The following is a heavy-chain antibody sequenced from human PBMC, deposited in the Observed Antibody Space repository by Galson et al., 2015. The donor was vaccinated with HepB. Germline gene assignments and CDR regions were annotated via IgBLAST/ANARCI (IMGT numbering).Heavy chain of an antibody. J-gene: IGHJ4*02. Sequence: SLRLSCAASGFIFSHYEMNWVRQAPGKGLEWVAVISYDGSNKYYADSVKGRFTISRDNSKNTLYLQMNSLRAEDTALYYCAKDPYLYSALAGTMAGFDYWGQGTLVTVSS. CDR1: GFIFSHYE. CDR2: ISYDGSNK. D-gene: IGHD6-19*01. CDR3: AKDPYLYSALAGTMAGFDY. V-gene: IGHV3-30*18.